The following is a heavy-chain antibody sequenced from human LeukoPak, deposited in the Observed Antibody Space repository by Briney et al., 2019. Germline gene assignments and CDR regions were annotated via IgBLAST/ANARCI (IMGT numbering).Heavy chain of an antibody. Sequence: SETLSLTCTVSGYSISSGYYWGWIRQPPGKGLEWIGSIYHSGSTYYNPSLKSRVTISVDTSKNQFSLKLSSVTAADTAVYYCARDPTGVYYYDSSGYSDHYFDYWGQGTLVTVSS. CDR1: GYSISSGYY. CDR2: IYHSGST. J-gene: IGHJ4*02. CDR3: ARDPTGVYYYDSSGYSDHYFDY. D-gene: IGHD3-22*01. V-gene: IGHV4-38-2*02.